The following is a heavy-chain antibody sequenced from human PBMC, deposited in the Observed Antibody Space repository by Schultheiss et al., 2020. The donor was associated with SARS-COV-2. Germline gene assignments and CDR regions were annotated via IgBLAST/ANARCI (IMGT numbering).Heavy chain of an antibody. J-gene: IGHJ3*02. CDR3: ARRNHYERKESDI. CDR2: ISYDGFKK. CDR1: RFTFSNYG. D-gene: IGHD3-22*01. V-gene: IGHV3-30*03. Sequence: GGSLRLSCAASRFTFSNYGMHWVRQAPGKGLQWVAVISYDGFKKYYADSVKGRFTISRDNSKNMLYLQMNSLRPEDAAVYYCARRNHYERKESDIWGQGTVVTVSS.